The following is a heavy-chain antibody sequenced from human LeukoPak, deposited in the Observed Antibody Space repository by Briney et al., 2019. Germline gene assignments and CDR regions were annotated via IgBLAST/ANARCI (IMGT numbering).Heavy chain of an antibody. D-gene: IGHD5-12*01. CDR2: INHSGST. Sequence: SETLSLTCAVYGGSFSGYYWSWIRQPPGKGLEWIGEINHSGSTNYNPSLKSRVTISVDTSKNQFSLKLSSVTAADTAVYYCARLAGLRPEKVDYWGQGTLVTVSS. CDR1: GGSFSGYY. V-gene: IGHV4-34*01. J-gene: IGHJ4*02. CDR3: ARLAGLRPEKVDY.